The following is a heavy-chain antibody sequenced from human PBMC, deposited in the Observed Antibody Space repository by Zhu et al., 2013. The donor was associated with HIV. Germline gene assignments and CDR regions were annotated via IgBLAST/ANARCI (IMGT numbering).Heavy chain of an antibody. Sequence: QVQLVQSGAEVKKPGASVKVSCKASGYTFTSYGISWVRQAPGQGLEWMGWISAYNGNTNYAQKLQGRVTMTTDTSTSTAYMELRSLRSDDTAVYYCARVQGGLLDYYDSSGYYGFWGQGTLVTVSS. D-gene: IGHD3-22*01. J-gene: IGHJ4*02. CDR1: GYTFTSYG. CDR3: ARVQGGLLDYYDSSGYYGF. CDR2: ISAYNGNT. V-gene: IGHV1-18*01.